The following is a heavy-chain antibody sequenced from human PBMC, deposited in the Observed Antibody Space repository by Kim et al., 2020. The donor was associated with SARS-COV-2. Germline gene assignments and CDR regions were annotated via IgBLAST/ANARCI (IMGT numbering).Heavy chain of an antibody. CDR1: GGTFSSYA. CDR3: ARQGTTLCSSTSCYPWYFDY. V-gene: IGHV1-69*06. D-gene: IGHD2-2*01. CDR2: IIPIFGTA. J-gene: IGHJ4*02. Sequence: SVKVSCKASGGTFSSYAISWVRQAPGQGLEWMGGIIPIFGTANYAQKFHGRVTITADKSTSTAYMELSSLRSEDTAVYYCARQGTTLCSSTSCYPWYFDYWGQGTLVTVSS.